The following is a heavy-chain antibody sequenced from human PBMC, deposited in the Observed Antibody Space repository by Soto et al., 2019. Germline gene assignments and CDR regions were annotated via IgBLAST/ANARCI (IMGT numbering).Heavy chain of an antibody. D-gene: IGHD5-18*01. CDR2: ISSSGSTI. Sequence: GGSLRLSCAASGFTFSSYEMNWVRQAPGKGLEWVSYISSSGSTIYYADSVKGRFTISRDNAKNSLYMQMNSLRAEDTAVYYCASCVETAMAVNDAFEIWAQGKMVXV. CDR1: GFTFSSYE. J-gene: IGHJ3*02. V-gene: IGHV3-48*03. CDR3: ASCVETAMAVNDAFEI.